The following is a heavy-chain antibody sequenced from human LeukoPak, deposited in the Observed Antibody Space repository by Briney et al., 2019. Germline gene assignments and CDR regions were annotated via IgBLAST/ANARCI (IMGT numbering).Heavy chain of an antibody. CDR2: IWYDGCNK. CDR1: GFTLSRYG. V-gene: IGHV3-33*08. D-gene: IGHD1-26*01. CDR3: ARDLNRCIVGGMDV. Sequence: LRLPYAASGFTLSRYGMLWVRQAPGKGREGVAVIWYDGCNKHYADFLQGRFNNSRCNSKKTLYLQMNSLRAEDTAVYYCARDLNRCIVGGMDVWGQGTTVTVSS. J-gene: IGHJ6*02.